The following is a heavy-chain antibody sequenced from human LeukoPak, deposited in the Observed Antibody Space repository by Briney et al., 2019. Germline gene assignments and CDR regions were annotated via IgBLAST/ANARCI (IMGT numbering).Heavy chain of an antibody. Sequence: PGGSLRLSCAASGFTFGDYTMHWFRQPPGRGLQWVSLITGDGGTTSYADSVKGRFTISRDNAKNSLYLQMNSLRDEDTALYYCARDVGASGMDVWGQGTPVTVSS. CDR1: GFTFGDYT. D-gene: IGHD3-16*01. V-gene: IGHV3-43*02. J-gene: IGHJ6*02. CDR3: ARDVGASGMDV. CDR2: ITGDGGTT.